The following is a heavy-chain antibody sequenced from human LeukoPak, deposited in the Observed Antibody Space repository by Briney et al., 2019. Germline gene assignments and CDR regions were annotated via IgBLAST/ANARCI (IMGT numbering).Heavy chain of an antibody. CDR1: GYAFISYY. V-gene: IGHV1-2*02. CDR3: ARVGVEGASCYDY. D-gene: IGHD2-2*01. J-gene: IGHJ4*02. Sequence: EASVKVSCKASGYAFISYYIHWVRQAPGQGLEWMGWINPNSGVTNYAQKFQGRVTMTRDTSISTAYMELSRLRSDDTAVYYCARVGVEGASCYDYWGQGTLVTVSS. CDR2: INPNSGVT.